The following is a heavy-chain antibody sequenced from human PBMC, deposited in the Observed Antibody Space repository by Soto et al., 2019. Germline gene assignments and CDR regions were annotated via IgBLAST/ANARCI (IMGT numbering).Heavy chain of an antibody. V-gene: IGHV3-53*01. CDR2: IHTVGST. Sequence: GGSLRLSCEVSGFSIGGNPMSWVRQAPGQGLEWVASIHTVGSTYYADSVQGRFAISRDNSKNTLFLQMNSLRVGDTAIYFCARGLNDDSWGQGTLVTVSS. CDR3: ARGLNDDS. CDR1: GFSIGGNP. J-gene: IGHJ4*02. D-gene: IGHD1-1*01.